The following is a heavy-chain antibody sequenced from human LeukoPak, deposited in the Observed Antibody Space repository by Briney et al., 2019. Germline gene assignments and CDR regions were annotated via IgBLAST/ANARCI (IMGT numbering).Heavy chain of an antibody. CDR1: GFTFSSYW. Sequence: GGSLRLSCAASGFTFSSYWMNWARQAPGKGLEWVSVIYSGGSTYYADSVKGRFTISRDNSKNTLYLQMNSLRAEDTAVYYCARDISPDYYYYGMDVWGQGTTVTVSS. CDR3: ARDISPDYYYYGMDV. CDR2: IYSGGST. J-gene: IGHJ6*02. V-gene: IGHV3-53*01.